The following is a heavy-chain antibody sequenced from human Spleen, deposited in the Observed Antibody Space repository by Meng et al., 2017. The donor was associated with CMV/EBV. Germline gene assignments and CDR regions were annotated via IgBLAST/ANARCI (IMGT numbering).Heavy chain of an antibody. J-gene: IGHJ6*02. V-gene: IGHV3-30*04. CDR3: ARDRYGMDV. CDR2: ISYDGSHK. CDR1: GFTFSRNA. Sequence: GESLKISCAASGFTFSRNAMHWVRQAPGKGLEWVAVISYDGSHKFYPDSVKGRFTISRDNSKNTLYLQMNSLRAGDTAVYYCARDRYGMDVWGQGTTVTVSS.